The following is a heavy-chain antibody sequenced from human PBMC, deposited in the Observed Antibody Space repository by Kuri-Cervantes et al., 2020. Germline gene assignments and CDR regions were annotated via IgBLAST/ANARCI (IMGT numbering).Heavy chain of an antibody. V-gene: IGHV4-59*01. CDR1: GGSISTYY. CDR3: ARLWHYYDSSGYNYMDV. CDR2: IYYSGST. Sequence: GSLRLSCTVSGGSISTYYWSWIRQPPGKGLEWIGYIYYSGSTNYNPSLKSRVTISVDTSKNQFSLKLSSVTAADTAVYYCARLWHYYDSSGYNYMDVWGKGTTVTVSS. J-gene: IGHJ6*03. D-gene: IGHD3-22*01.